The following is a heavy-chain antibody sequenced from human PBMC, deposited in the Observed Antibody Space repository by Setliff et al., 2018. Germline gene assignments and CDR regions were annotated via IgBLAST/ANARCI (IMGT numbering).Heavy chain of an antibody. J-gene: IGHJ4*02. CDR2: INPGDGST. CDR3: ARENTGKNFWGEESDY. V-gene: IGHV1-46*01. CDR1: GYTFTTYY. Sequence: ASVKVSCKASGYTFTTYYMHWVRQAPGQGLEWMGVINPGDGSTTYAQKFQGRVKMTRDTSTNTVYMQLNSLRFEDRAVYYCARENTGKNFWGEESDYWGQGTLVTVSS. D-gene: IGHD3-3*01.